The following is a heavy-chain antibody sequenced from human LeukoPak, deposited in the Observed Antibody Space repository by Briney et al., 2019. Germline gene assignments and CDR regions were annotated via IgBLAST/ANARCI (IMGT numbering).Heavy chain of an antibody. V-gene: IGHV5-10-1*01. CDR1: GYSFTSNW. CDR3: AKREYYYGSDSYYKNPNFDY. J-gene: IGHJ4*02. CDR2: IYPSESYT. Sequence: EASLKISCEGSGYSFTSNWISWVRQMPGKGLEWMGRIYPSESYTNYSPSFQPHLTISADKSISTAYLQWSRLQASDTATDYCAKREYYYGSDSYYKNPNFDYWGQGTLVTVSS. D-gene: IGHD3-10*01.